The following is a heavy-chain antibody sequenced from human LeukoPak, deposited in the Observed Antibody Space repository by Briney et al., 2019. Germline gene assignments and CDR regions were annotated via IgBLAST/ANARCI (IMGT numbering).Heavy chain of an antibody. CDR3: VAVPETDFWIGFYLDY. D-gene: IGHD3-3*01. CDR1: GFTFDDYA. CDR2: ITWHSENI. V-gene: IGHV3-9*01. J-gene: IGHJ4*02. Sequence: QTGGSLRLSCAASGFTFDDYAMHWVRQAPGKGLEWVSGITWHSENIDYADSVKGRFTISRDNAKNSLYLQMNSLRAEDTALYFCVAVPETDFWIGFYLDYWGQGTLVTVSS.